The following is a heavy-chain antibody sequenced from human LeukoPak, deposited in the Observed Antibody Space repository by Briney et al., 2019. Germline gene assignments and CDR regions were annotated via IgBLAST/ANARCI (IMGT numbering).Heavy chain of an antibody. V-gene: IGHV3-74*01. Sequence: GGSLRLSCAASGFTFSSYWMHWVRQAPGKGLVWVSRINSDGSSTTYADSVNGRFTISRDNAKKSLFLQMNSLRAEDTAVYYCARAPLHLAMYHYFDYWGQGTLVTVSS. CDR3: ARAPLHLAMYHYFDY. J-gene: IGHJ4*02. CDR1: GFTFSSYW. CDR2: INSDGSST. D-gene: IGHD2-2*01.